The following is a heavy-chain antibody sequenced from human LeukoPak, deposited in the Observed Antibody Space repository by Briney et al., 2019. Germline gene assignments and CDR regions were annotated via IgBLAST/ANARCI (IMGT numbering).Heavy chain of an antibody. Sequence: GGSLRLSCAASGFTFSSYGMSWVRQAPGKGLEWVSAISGSGGSTYYADSVKGRFTISRDNYKNTLYLQMNSLRAEDTAVYYCAKDPTKENYYYYYMDVWGKGTTVTVSS. J-gene: IGHJ6*03. D-gene: IGHD1-1*01. CDR2: ISGSGGST. CDR3: AKDPTKENYYYYYMDV. V-gene: IGHV3-23*01. CDR1: GFTFSSYG.